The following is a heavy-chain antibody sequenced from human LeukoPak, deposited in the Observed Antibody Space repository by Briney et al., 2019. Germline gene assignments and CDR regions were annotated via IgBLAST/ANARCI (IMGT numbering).Heavy chain of an antibody. D-gene: IGHD5/OR15-5a*01. CDR3: ARSVEVDAFDI. V-gene: IGHV3-53*01. CDR1: GLTVSSNY. J-gene: IGHJ3*02. CDR2: IYSGGST. Sequence: GGSLNFSCPAPGLTVSSNYMTWFRQALGKGLEWVSVIYSGGSTYYADSVKGRFTISRDNSKNTLYLQMNSLRAEDTAVYYCARSVEVDAFDIWGQGTMVTVSS.